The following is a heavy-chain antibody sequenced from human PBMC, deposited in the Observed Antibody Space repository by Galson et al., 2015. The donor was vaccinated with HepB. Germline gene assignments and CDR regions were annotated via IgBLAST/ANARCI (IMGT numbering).Heavy chain of an antibody. D-gene: IGHD1/OR15-1a*01. J-gene: IGHJ6*03. CDR2: TYYRSKWYN. V-gene: IGHV6-1*01. CDR3: ARDSSLKNNTGYYYYYYMDA. CDR1: GDSVSSNSAA. Sequence: CAISGDSVSSNSAAWNWIRQSPSRGLEWLGRTYYRSKWYNDYAVSVKSRITINPDTSKNQFSLQLNSVTPEDTAVYYCARDSSLKNNTGYYYYYYMDAWGKGTTVTVSS.